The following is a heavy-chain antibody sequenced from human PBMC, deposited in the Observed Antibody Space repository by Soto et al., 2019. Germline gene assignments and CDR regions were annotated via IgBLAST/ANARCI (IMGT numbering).Heavy chain of an antibody. V-gene: IGHV1-3*01. Sequence: ASVKVSCKASGYTFTSYAMHWVRQAPGQRLEWMGWINAGNGNTKYSQKFQGRVTITRDTSASTAYMELSSLRSEDTAVYYCARDKSTYCGGDCLTDYYYGMDVWGQGTTVTVYS. D-gene: IGHD2-21*02. CDR1: GYTFTSYA. J-gene: IGHJ6*02. CDR3: ARDKSTYCGGDCLTDYYYGMDV. CDR2: INAGNGNT.